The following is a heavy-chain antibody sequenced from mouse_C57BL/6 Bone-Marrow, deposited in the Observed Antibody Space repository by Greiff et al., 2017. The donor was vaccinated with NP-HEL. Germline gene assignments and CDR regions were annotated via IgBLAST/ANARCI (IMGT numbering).Heavy chain of an antibody. D-gene: IGHD4-1*01. CDR3: ARGANWAWFAY. CDR2: IYPGDGDT. V-gene: IGHV1-80*01. CDR1: GYAFSSYW. J-gene: IGHJ3*01. Sequence: VQLQQSGAELVKPGASVKISCKASGYAFSSYWMNWVKQRPGKGLEWIGQIYPGDGDTNYNGKFKGKATLTADKTSSTAYMQLSSLTSEDSAFYFCARGANWAWFAYWGKGTLVTVSA.